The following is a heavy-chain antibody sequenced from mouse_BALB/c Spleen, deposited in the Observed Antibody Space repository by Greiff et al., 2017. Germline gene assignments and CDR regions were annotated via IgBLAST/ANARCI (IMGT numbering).Heavy chain of an antibody. D-gene: IGHD1-1*01. Sequence: VQLQQSGTVLARPGASVKMSCKASGYSFTSYWMHWVKQRPGQGLEWIGAIYPGNSDTSYNQKFKGKAKLTAVTSASTAYMELSSLTNEDSAVYYCTRGDLYGSSYDAMDCWGQGTSVTVSS. CDR2: IYPGNSDT. V-gene: IGHV1-5*01. CDR1: GYSFTSYW. J-gene: IGHJ4*01. CDR3: TRGDLYGSSYDAMDC.